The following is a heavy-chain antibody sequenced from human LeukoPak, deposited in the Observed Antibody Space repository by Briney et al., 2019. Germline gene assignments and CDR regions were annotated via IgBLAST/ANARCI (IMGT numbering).Heavy chain of an antibody. V-gene: IGHV3-7*01. Sequence: PGGSLRLSCAASGFTFSSYWMSWVRQAPGKGLEWVANINREGSEKHYADSVNGRFTISRDNAKNSMFLQMNSLRVDDTAMYYCVRDSGAYSSVYYDASDFWGQGTVVTVSS. CDR1: GFTFSSYW. D-gene: IGHD5/OR15-5a*01. CDR3: VRDSGAYSSVYYDASDF. CDR2: INREGSEK. J-gene: IGHJ3*01.